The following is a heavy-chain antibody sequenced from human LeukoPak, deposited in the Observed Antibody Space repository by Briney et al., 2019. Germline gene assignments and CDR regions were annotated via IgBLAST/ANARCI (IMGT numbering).Heavy chain of an antibody. V-gene: IGHV3-49*04. D-gene: IGHD2-2*01. CDR3: TRVGDIVVVPAALWFDY. Sequence: PGRSLRLSCTASGFTFGDYAMSWVRQAPGKGLEWGGFIRSKAYAGTTAYAASVKGRFTVSRDDSTSIAYLQMNSLKTEDTAVYYCTRVGDIVVVPAALWFDYWGQGTLVTVSS. CDR2: IRSKAYAGTT. CDR1: GFTFGDYA. J-gene: IGHJ4*02.